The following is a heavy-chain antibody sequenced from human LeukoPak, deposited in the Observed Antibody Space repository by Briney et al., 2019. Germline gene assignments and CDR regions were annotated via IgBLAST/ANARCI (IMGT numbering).Heavy chain of an antibody. V-gene: IGHV3-7*01. CDR1: GFIFSSYS. Sequence: GGSLRLSCAGSGFIFSSYSMGRVRQAPGKGLEFVAHLKESGIEKEYVDSVEGRFTISRDNGKNSLYLQMNSLRAEDTALYFCARWRGAQSEFDYWGQGTHVIVSS. J-gene: IGHJ4*02. CDR2: LKESGIEK. CDR3: ARWRGAQSEFDY. D-gene: IGHD3-3*01.